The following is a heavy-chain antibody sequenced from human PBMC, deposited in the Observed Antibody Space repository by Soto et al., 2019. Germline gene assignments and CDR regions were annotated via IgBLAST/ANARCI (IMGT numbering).Heavy chain of an antibody. V-gene: IGHV3-30*18. D-gene: IGHD6-19*01. CDR2: ISYDGSNK. CDR3: EKDQIAVAGRCPLAP. CDR1: GFTFSSYG. J-gene: IGHJ5*02. Sequence: GGSLRLSCAASGFTFSSYGMHWVRQAPGKGLEWVAVISYDGSNKYYADSVKGRFTISRDNSKNTLYLQMNSLRAEDTAVYYCEKDQIAVAGRCPLAPWGQGTLVTVYS.